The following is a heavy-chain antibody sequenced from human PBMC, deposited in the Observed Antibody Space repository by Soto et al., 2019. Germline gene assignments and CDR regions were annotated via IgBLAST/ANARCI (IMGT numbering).Heavy chain of an antibody. CDR1: GGSFSGYY. CDR2: INHSGST. CDR3: VTVNLVGAAYYFDY. Sequence: SETLSLTCAVYGGSFSGYYWSWIRQPPGKGLEWIGEINHSGSTNYNPSLKSRVTISVDTSKNQFSLKLSSVTAADTAVYYCVTVNLVGAAYYFDYWGPGTLVTVSS. V-gene: IGHV4-34*01. J-gene: IGHJ4*02. D-gene: IGHD1-26*01.